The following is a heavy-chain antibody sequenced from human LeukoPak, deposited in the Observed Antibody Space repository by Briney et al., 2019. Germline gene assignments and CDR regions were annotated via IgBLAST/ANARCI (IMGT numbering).Heavy chain of an antibody. CDR2: INPSGGST. V-gene: IGHV1-46*01. CDR3: AREMQLIGGAFDI. CDR1: GYTFTSYY. D-gene: IGHD6-13*01. J-gene: IGHJ3*02. Sequence: ASVKVSCKASGYTFTSYYMHWLRQAPGQGLEWMGIINPSGGSTSYAQKFQGRVTMTRDTSTSTVYMELSSLRSEDTAVYYCAREMQLIGGAFDIRGQGTMVTVSS.